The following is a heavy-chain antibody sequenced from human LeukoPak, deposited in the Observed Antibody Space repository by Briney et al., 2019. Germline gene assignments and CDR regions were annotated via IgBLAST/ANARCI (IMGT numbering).Heavy chain of an antibody. D-gene: IGHD3-16*01. CDR1: GYTFTDYY. J-gene: IGHJ5*02. V-gene: IGHV1-18*04. CDR3: ARESGRGRGRFDP. CDR2: IRAYNGNT. Sequence: ASVKVSCKTSGYTFTDYYIHWVRQAPGQGLEWVGWIRAYNGNTNYAQKLQGRVTMTTDTSTSTAYMELRSLRSDDTAVYYCARESGRGRGRFDPWGQGTLVTVSS.